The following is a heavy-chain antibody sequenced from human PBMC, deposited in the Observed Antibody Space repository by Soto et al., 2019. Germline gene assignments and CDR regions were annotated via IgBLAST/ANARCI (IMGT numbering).Heavy chain of an antibody. V-gene: IGHV3-30-3*01. CDR2: ISYDGSNK. D-gene: IGHD2-15*01. CDR1: GFTFSSYA. J-gene: IGHJ4*02. CDR3: AGVPSSSGRAHFDC. Sequence: QVQLVESGGAGVQPGRSLRLSCAASGFTFSSYAMHWVRQAPGKGLGWVAVISYDGSNKYYADSVKGRFTISRDNSKNTLYLQMNSLRDEDTAVYYCAGVPSSSGRAHFDCWGQGTLVTVSS.